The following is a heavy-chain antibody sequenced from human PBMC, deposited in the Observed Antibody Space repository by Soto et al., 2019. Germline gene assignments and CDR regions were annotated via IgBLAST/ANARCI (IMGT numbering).Heavy chain of an antibody. CDR2: ISSSSSTI. Sequence: PGGSLRLSCAASGFTFSSYSMNWVRQAPGKGLEWVSYISSSSSTIYYADSVKGRFTISRDNAKNSLYLQMNSLRAEDTAVYYCAKGGIAVAGTFDYWGQGTLVTVSS. V-gene: IGHV3-48*01. CDR1: GFTFSSYS. CDR3: AKGGIAVAGTFDY. D-gene: IGHD6-19*01. J-gene: IGHJ4*02.